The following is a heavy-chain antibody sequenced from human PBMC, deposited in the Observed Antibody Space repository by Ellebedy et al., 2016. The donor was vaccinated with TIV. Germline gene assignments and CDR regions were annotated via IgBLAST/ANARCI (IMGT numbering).Heavy chain of an antibody. CDR1: GYSISSGYY. CDR3: ARDYYGSGPNHDY. V-gene: IGHV4-38-2*02. J-gene: IGHJ4*02. Sequence: MPSETLSLTCTVSGYSISSGYYWGWILQPPGQGLEWIGSIYHSGNTHYNPSLKSRVTISVDTSKNQFSLKLTSVTAADTAVYYCARDYYGSGPNHDYWGQGTLVTVSS. CDR2: IYHSGNT. D-gene: IGHD3-10*01.